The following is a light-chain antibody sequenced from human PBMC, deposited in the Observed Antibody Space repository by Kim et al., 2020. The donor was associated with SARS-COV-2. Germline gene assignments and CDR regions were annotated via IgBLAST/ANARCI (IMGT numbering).Light chain of an antibody. J-gene: IGKJ2*01. V-gene: IGKV2-24*01. Sequence: QPASISCRFSQSLVYSDGNTYLSWLQLRPGQPPRRLIYQISSRFSVVPDRFSGSGAGTDFTLTISRVGAEDVGVYYCMQATQFPYTFGRGTKLEI. CDR2: QIS. CDR1: QSLVYSDGNTY. CDR3: MQATQFPYT.